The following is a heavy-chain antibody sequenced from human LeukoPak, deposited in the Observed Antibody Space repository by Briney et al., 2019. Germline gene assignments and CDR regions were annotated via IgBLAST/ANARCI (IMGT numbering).Heavy chain of an antibody. D-gene: IGHD2/OR15-2a*01. V-gene: IGHV4-38-2*02. CDR1: GYSISSGYY. CDR3: ARDPIPRFLYYFDY. Sequence: SETLSLTCTVSGYSISSGYYWGWIRQPPGKGLEWIGSIYHSGSTYYNPSLKSRVTISVDTSKNQFSLKLSSVTAADTAVYYCARDPIPRFLYYFDYWGQGTLVTVSS. J-gene: IGHJ4*02. CDR2: IYHSGST.